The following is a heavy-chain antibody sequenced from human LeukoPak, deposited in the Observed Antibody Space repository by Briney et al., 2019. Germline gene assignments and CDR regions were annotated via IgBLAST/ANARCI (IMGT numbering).Heavy chain of an antibody. Sequence: GGSLRLSCAASGFTFSSYAMHWVRQAPGKGLEWVAVISYDGSNKYYADSVKGRFTISRDNSKNTLYLQMNSLRAEDTAVYYCADCSKGYMDVWGKGTTVTVSS. J-gene: IGHJ6*03. CDR3: ADCSKGYMDV. CDR2: ISYDGSNK. CDR1: GFTFSSYA. D-gene: IGHD2-15*01. V-gene: IGHV3-30-3*01.